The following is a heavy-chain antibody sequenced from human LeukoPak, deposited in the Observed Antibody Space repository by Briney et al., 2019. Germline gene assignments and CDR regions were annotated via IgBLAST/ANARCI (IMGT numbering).Heavy chain of an antibody. J-gene: IGHJ5*02. CDR1: GASISNYH. CDR2: IYISGST. V-gene: IGHV4-4*07. CDR3: ARDSGTPFDP. Sequence: SETLSLTCTVSGASISNYHWSWVRQPDGKGLEWIGRIYISGSTNYNPSLKSRVTMSVDTSKNQFSLKLSSVTAADTAVYYCARDSGTPFDPWGQGTLVTVSS. D-gene: IGHD1-1*01.